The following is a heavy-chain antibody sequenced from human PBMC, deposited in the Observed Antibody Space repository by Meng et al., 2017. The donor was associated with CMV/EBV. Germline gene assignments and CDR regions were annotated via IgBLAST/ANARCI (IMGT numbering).Heavy chain of an antibody. V-gene: IGHV2-5*02. Sequence: ITLKEFGPTPVKPTQPLTLTCTFSGFSLSTSGVGVGWIRQPPGKALEWLALIYWDDDKRYSPSLKSRLTITKDTSKNQVVLTMTNMDPVDTATYYCARLYDSSGYYLGYFDYWGQGTLVTVSS. CDR1: GFSLSTSGVG. J-gene: IGHJ4*02. CDR3: ARLYDSSGYYLGYFDY. CDR2: IYWDDDK. D-gene: IGHD3-22*01.